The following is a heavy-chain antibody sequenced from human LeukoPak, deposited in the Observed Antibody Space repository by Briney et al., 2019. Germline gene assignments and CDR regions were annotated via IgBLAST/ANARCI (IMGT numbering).Heavy chain of an antibody. CDR3: ARGSGSSWYFYFDY. CDR1: GFTFGSYE. Sequence: GGSLTLSCEASGFTFGSYEMTWVRQAPGKGLEWLSYISTSGSIIVYADSVRGRFTVSRDNAKNSLYLQMNSLRAEDTALYYCARGSGSSWYFYFDYWGQGTLVTVPS. D-gene: IGHD6-13*01. V-gene: IGHV3-48*03. CDR2: ISTSGSII. J-gene: IGHJ4*02.